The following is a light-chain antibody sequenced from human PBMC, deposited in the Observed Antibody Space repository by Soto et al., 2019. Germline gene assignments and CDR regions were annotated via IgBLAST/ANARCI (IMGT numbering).Light chain of an antibody. Sequence: QSALTQPPSASGSPGQSVTISCTGTSSDVGGYHYVSWYQQHPGKAPKLMIYEVSKRPSGVPDRFSGSKSGNTASLTVSGLQAEDEADYYCSSYAGSNNPDVFGTGTKVTVL. CDR2: EVS. J-gene: IGLJ1*01. CDR1: SSDVGGYHY. V-gene: IGLV2-8*01. CDR3: SSYAGSNNPDV.